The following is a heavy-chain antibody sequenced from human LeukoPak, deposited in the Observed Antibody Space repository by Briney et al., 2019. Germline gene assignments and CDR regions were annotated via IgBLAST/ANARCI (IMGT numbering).Heavy chain of an antibody. CDR2: IYPGDSDT. CDR3: ATYAGSYSKYFQH. Sequence: GESLKISCKGSEYIFTNYWIGWVLQMPGKGLEWMGIIYPGDSDTRYSPSFQGQVTISADKSISTAYLQWSSLKASDAAMYFCATYAGSYSKYFQHWGQGTLVTVSS. V-gene: IGHV5-51*01. CDR1: EYIFTNYW. J-gene: IGHJ1*01. D-gene: IGHD3-10*01.